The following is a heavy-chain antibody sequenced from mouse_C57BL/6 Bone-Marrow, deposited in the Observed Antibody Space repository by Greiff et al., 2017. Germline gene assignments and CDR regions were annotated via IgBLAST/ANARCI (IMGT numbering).Heavy chain of an antibody. J-gene: IGHJ2*01. V-gene: IGHV1-50*01. Sequence: QVQLQQPGAELVKPGASVKLSCKASGYTFTSYWMQWVKQRPGQGLEWIGEIDPSDSYTNYNQKFKGKATLTVDTSSSTAYMQLSSLTSEGSAVYYCARCTGDYWGQGNTLTVSA. CDR2: IDPSDSYT. D-gene: IGHD4-1*01. CDR3: ARCTGDY. CDR1: GYTFTSYW.